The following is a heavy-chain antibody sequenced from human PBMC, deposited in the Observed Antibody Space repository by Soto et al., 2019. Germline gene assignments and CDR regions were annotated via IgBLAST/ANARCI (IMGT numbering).Heavy chain of an antibody. V-gene: IGHV4-61*01. CDR2: IYYSGST. J-gene: IGHJ4*02. Sequence: PSETLSLTCTVSGGSISSSSYYWSWIRQPPGKGLEWIGYIYYSGSTNYNPSLKSRVTISVDTSKHQFSLKLSSVTAADTAVYYCARVYGDYLDFWGQGTLVTVSS. CDR1: GGSISSSSYY. D-gene: IGHD4-17*01. CDR3: ARVYGDYLDF.